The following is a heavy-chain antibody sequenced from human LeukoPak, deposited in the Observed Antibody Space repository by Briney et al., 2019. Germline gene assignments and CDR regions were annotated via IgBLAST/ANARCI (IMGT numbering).Heavy chain of an antibody. CDR3: ARSYDMLTGYSNFDY. D-gene: IGHD3-9*01. CDR1: GFTFSSYS. V-gene: IGHV3-21*01. CDR2: ICSSSSYI. J-gene: IGHJ4*02. Sequence: GGSLRLSCAASGFTFSSYSMNWVRQAPGKGLEWVSSICSSSSYIYYADSVKGRFTISRDNAKNSLYLQMNSLRAEDTAVYYCARSYDMLTGYSNFDYWGQGTLVTVSS.